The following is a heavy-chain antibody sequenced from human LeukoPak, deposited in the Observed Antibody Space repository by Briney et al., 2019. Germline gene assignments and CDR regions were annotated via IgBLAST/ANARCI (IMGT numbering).Heavy chain of an antibody. Sequence: GGSLRLSCAASGFILNTSYMTWVRQAPGKGLEWVSLINSDGSTYYADSVKGRFTISRDNSKNTLYLQMNSLRAEDTAVYYCARDAYTIRWYYYWGQGTLVTVSS. V-gene: IGHV3-53*01. D-gene: IGHD6-13*01. CDR1: GFILNTSY. CDR3: ARDAYTIRWYYY. J-gene: IGHJ4*02. CDR2: INSDGST.